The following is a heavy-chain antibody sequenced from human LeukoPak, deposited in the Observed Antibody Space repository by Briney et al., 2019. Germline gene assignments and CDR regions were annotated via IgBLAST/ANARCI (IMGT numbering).Heavy chain of an antibody. Sequence: PGGSLRLSCAASGFIVSTNYMTWVRQAPGKGLEWVSVIYAGGSTYYADSVKGRFTISRDNAKNSLYLQMNSLRAEDTAVYYCARDRGYSYGYGFDYWGQGTLVTVSS. V-gene: IGHV3-53*01. CDR2: IYAGGST. J-gene: IGHJ4*02. CDR3: ARDRGYSYGYGFDY. CDR1: GFIVSTNY. D-gene: IGHD5-18*01.